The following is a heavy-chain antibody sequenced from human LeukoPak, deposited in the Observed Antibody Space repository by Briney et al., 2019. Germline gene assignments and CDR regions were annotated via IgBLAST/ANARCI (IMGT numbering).Heavy chain of an antibody. Sequence: ASVKVSCKAPGYTFTSYGISWVRQAPGQGLEWMAWISANNGNTYYAQKFQGRVTMTTDTSTSTAYMEMRSLRFDDTAVYYCARGVGGGITTTYYFDYWGQGTLVTVPS. V-gene: IGHV1-18*01. D-gene: IGHD3-22*01. CDR3: ARGVGGGITTTYYFDY. J-gene: IGHJ4*02. CDR1: GYTFTSYG. CDR2: ISANNGNT.